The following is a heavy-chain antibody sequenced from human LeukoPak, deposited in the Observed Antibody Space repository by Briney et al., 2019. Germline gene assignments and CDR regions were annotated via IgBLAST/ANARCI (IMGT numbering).Heavy chain of an antibody. J-gene: IGHJ3*02. CDR3: ARRLFFGVVTLRGSAFDI. V-gene: IGHV4-34*01. Sequence: SETLSLTCAVYGGSFSGYYWSWIRQPPGKGLEWLGEINHSGSTNYNPSLKSRVTISVDTSKNQFSLELSSVTAADTAVYYCARRLFFGVVTLRGSAFDIWGQGTMVTVSS. D-gene: IGHD3-3*01. CDR2: INHSGST. CDR1: GGSFSGYY.